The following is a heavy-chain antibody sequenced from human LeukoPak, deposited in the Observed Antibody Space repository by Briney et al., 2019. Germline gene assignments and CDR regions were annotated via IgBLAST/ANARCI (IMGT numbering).Heavy chain of an antibody. V-gene: IGHV3-21*01. CDR1: GFTFSSYS. D-gene: IGHD6-13*01. J-gene: IGHJ3*02. Sequence: GGSLRLSCAASGFTFSSYSMNWVRQAPGKGLEWVSPISSSSSYIYYADSVKGRFTISRDNAKNSLYLQMNSLRAEDTAVYYCARGIIAAAGSDAFDIWGQGTMVTVSS. CDR3: ARGIIAAAGSDAFDI. CDR2: ISSSSSYI.